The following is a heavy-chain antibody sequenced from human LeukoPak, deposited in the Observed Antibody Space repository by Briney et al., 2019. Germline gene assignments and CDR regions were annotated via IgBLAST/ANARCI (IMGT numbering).Heavy chain of an antibody. CDR2: INPSGGTT. V-gene: IGHV1-46*01. CDR3: ARDAVSVGATCDYWYFDL. J-gene: IGHJ2*01. CDR1: GNTYTSYY. D-gene: IGHD1-26*01. Sequence: ASVKVSCKASGNTYTSYYMHWVRQAPGQGLERMGIINPSGGTTNYAQKFQGRVTMTRDMSTSTVYMELSSLRSDDTAVYYCARDAVSVGATCDYWYFDLWGRGTLVTVSS.